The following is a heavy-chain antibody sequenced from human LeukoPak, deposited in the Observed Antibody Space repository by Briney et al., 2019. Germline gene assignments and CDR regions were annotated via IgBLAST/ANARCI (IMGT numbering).Heavy chain of an antibody. D-gene: IGHD5-12*01. CDR3: ARAELDSAYRPLGA. CDR2: IKKDGSEQ. Sequence: RGSLRLSCAASGFTFSEHWTNWVRLAPGKGLEWVADIKKDGSEQHYVDSVKGRFIISRDNVENSVYLQMNSLRVEDTAVYYCARAELDSAYRPLGAWGQGTLVTVSS. V-gene: IGHV3-7*01. CDR1: GFTFSEHW. J-gene: IGHJ5*02.